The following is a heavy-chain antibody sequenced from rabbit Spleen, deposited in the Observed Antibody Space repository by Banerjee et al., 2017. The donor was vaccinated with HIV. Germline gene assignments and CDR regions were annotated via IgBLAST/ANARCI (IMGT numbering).Heavy chain of an antibody. CDR2: IGTGVGDT. J-gene: IGHJ4*01. CDR3: ARETWGSTGNYGL. V-gene: IGHV1S40*01. CDR1: GFSFSSGYD. D-gene: IGHD7-1*01. Sequence: QQLVESGGDLVKPGASLTLTCTASGFSFSSGYDMCWVRQAPGKGLEWIACIGTGVGDTYYANWAKGRFTISKTSSTTVTLQVTSLTAADTATYFCARETWGSTGNYGLWGPGTLVTVS.